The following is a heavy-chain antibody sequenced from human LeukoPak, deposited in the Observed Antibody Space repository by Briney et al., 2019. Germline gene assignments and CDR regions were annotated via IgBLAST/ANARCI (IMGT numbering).Heavy chain of an antibody. J-gene: IGHJ3*02. CDR2: INPSGGST. Sequence: ASVKVSCKASGYTFTSYYMHWVRQAPGQGLEWMGIINPSGGSTSYAQKFQGRVTMTRDTSTSTVYMELSSLRSEDTAVYYCVRSRYYDSSGYYYGAFDIWGQGTMVTVSS. D-gene: IGHD3-22*01. V-gene: IGHV1-46*01. CDR1: GYTFTSYY. CDR3: VRSRYYDSSGYYYGAFDI.